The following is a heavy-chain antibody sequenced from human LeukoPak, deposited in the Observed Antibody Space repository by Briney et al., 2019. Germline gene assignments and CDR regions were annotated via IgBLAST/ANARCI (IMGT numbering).Heavy chain of an antibody. D-gene: IGHD3-3*01. CDR2: ISSSGGNK. J-gene: IGHJ4*02. V-gene: IGHV3-23*01. Sequence: PGGSLRLSCAASGFTFSSYAMSWVRQAPGKGLEWVSTISSSGGNKYYADSVKGRFTISRDNSKNTLYLQMNSLRAEDTAVYYCAKELDYDSDWGQGTLVTVSS. CDR3: AKELDYDSD. CDR1: GFTFSSYA.